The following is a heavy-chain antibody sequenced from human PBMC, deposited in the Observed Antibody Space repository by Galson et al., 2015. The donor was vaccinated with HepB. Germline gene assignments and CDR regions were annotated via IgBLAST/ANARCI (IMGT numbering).Heavy chain of an antibody. D-gene: IGHD6-13*01. CDR1: GDSVSSNGAA. V-gene: IGHV6-1*01. CDR2: TYYRSKWYY. CDR3: ARSAGDLDY. Sequence: CAISGDSVSSNGAAWNWIRQSPSRGLEWLGRTYYRSKWYYGYAVSVKSRITINPDTSKNQFSLHLNSVTPEDTAVYYCARSAGDLDYWVQGILVTVSS. J-gene: IGHJ4*02.